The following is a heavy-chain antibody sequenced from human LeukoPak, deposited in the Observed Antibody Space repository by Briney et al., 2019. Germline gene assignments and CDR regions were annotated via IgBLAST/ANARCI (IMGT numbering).Heavy chain of an antibody. CDR1: GFTFNSYA. Sequence: GGSLRLSCAASGFTFNSYAMTWVRQAPGKGLEWVSAISGSGGSTYYADSVKGRFTISRDNSKNTLYLQMNSLRAEDTAVYYCAKGNLWSDYYSMDVWGQGTTVTVSS. CDR3: AKGNLWSDYYSMDV. J-gene: IGHJ6*02. CDR2: ISGSGGST. D-gene: IGHD3-10*01. V-gene: IGHV3-23*01.